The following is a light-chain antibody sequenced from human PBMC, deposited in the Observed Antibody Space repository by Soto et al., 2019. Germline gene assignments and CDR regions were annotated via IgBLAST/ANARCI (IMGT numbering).Light chain of an antibody. J-gene: IGKJ1*01. V-gene: IGKV1-5*03. CDR2: KAS. CDR3: QHYNSYSEA. Sequence: IQMNQSPSTLSVSVGDRVTITCLASQTISSWLAWYQQKPGKAPKLLIYKASTLKSGVPSRFSGSGSGTEFTLTISSLQPDDFATYYCQHYNSYSEAFGQGTKLYIK. CDR1: QTISSW.